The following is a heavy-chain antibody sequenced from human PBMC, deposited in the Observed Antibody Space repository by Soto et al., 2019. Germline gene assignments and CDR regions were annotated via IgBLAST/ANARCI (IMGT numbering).Heavy chain of an antibody. CDR2: IIPILGIA. Sequence: QVQLVQSGAEVKKPGSSVKVSCKASGGTFSSYTISWVRQAPGQGLEWMGRIIPILGIANYAQKFQGRVTINADKSTTTAYMELSILRSEDTVVYYCARAFTGGVTVDYWGQGTLVTVSS. D-gene: IGHD3-16*01. CDR3: ARAFTGGVTVDY. J-gene: IGHJ4*02. CDR1: GGTFSSYT. V-gene: IGHV1-69*02.